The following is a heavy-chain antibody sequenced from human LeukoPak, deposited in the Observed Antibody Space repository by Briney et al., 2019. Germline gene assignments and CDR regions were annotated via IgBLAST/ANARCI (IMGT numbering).Heavy chain of an antibody. V-gene: IGHV1-18*01. Sequence: ASVKVSCKAYGYTFTSYGISWVRQAPGQGLEWMGWISAYNGNTNYAQKLKGRVTMTTDTSTSTAYMELRSLRSDDTAVYYCARDDHVRGGVKGGGIDYWGQGTLVTVSS. CDR1: GYTFTSYG. D-gene: IGHD3-16*01. J-gene: IGHJ4*02. CDR2: ISAYNGNT. CDR3: ARDDHVRGGVKGGGIDY.